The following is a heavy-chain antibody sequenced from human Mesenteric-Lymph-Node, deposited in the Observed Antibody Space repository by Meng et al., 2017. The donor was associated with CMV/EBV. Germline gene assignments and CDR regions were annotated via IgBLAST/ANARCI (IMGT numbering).Heavy chain of an antibody. D-gene: IGHD1-1*01. Sequence: ASVKVSCKASGYTFTDYYLHWVRQAPGQGLEWMGWINPNSGGTNYPQKFQGRVTMTRDTSISTAYMELSRLRSDDTAVYYCASTTNDYYYYGMDVWGQGTTVTVSS. V-gene: IGHV1-2*02. CDR3: ASTTNDYYYYGMDV. CDR2: INPNSGGT. J-gene: IGHJ6*02. CDR1: GYTFTDYY.